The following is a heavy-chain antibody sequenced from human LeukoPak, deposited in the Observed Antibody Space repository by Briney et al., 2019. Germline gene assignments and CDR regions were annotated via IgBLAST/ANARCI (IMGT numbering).Heavy chain of an antibody. CDR2: ISGSGGST. J-gene: IGHJ4*02. V-gene: IGHV3-23*01. Sequence: GGSLRLSCAASGFTFSSYGMSWVRQAPGKGLEWVSAISGSGGSTYYADSVKGRFTISRDNSKNTLYLQMNSLRAEDTAVYYCAKRVRWELLLPESYHFDYWGQGTLVTVSS. CDR3: AKRVRWELLLPESYHFDY. D-gene: IGHD1-26*01. CDR1: GFTFSSYG.